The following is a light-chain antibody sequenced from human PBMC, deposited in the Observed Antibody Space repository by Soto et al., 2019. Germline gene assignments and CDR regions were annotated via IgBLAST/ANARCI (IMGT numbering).Light chain of an antibody. CDR1: QGISSY. CDR3: QQLNDYPLT. V-gene: IGKV1-9*01. Sequence: DIQLTQSPSFLSASVGDRVTITCRASQGISSYLAWYQQKPGKAPNLLIYAASTLQSGVTSRFGGSGSGTEFTLTISSLQPEDFATYYCQQLNDYPLTFGGGTKVEIK. CDR2: AAS. J-gene: IGKJ4*01.